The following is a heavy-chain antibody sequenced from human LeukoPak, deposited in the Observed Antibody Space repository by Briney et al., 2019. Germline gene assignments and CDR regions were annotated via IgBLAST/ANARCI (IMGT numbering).Heavy chain of an antibody. CDR2: ISSSGSTI. Sequence: GGSLRLSCAASGFTFSSYSMNWVRQAPGKGLEWVSYISSSGSTIYYADSVKGRFTISRDNAKNSLYLQMNSLRAEDTAVYYCARDDSSGYYAPRNFDHWGQGTLVTVSS. J-gene: IGHJ4*02. CDR3: ARDDSSGYYAPRNFDH. V-gene: IGHV3-48*04. CDR1: GFTFSSYS. D-gene: IGHD3-22*01.